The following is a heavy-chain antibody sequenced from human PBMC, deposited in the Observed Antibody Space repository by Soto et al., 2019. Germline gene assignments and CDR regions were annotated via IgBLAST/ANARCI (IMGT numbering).Heavy chain of an antibody. CDR2: IYYSGST. J-gene: IGHJ4*02. D-gene: IGHD6-19*01. CDR3: ARHQWLVDRAFY. CDR1: GGSISSSSYY. V-gene: IGHV4-39*01. Sequence: SETLSLTCTVSGGSISSSSYYWVWIRQPPGKGLEWIGSIYYSGSTYYNPSLKSRVTISVDTSKNQFSLKLSSVTAADTAVYYCARHQWLVDRAFYWGQGTLVTVSS.